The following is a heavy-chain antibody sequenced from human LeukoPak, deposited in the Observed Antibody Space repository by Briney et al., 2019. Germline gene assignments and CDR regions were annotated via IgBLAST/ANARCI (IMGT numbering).Heavy chain of an antibody. CDR1: GGSFSDYY. CDR2: INHSGST. D-gene: IGHD2-2*01. V-gene: IGHV4-34*01. Sequence: PSETMSLTCAVYGGSFSDYYWSWIRQPPGKGLEWIGEINHSGSTNYNPSLKSRVTISVDTSKNQFSLKLSSVTAADTAVYYCARRDCTSCPFDYWGQGTLVTVSS. CDR3: ARRDCTSCPFDY. J-gene: IGHJ4*02.